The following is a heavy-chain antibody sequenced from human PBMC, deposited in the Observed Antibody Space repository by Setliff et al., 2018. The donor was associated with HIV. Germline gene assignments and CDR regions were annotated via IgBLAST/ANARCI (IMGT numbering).Heavy chain of an antibody. Sequence: GGSVRLSCAASGLTFSEHNMDWVRQAPGKGLEWVGRSRNKGDRYTTEYAASVKGRFTIARDDSKNTLYLQMNSLRPEDTAVYYCARDLSTMVRGVIPDWGQGTLVTVS. CDR3: ARDLSTMVRGVIPD. CDR2: SRNKGDRYTT. CDR1: GLTFSEHN. V-gene: IGHV3-72*01. D-gene: IGHD3-10*01. J-gene: IGHJ4*02.